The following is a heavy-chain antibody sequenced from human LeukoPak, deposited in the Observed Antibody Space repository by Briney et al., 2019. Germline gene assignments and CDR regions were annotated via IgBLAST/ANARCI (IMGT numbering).Heavy chain of an antibody. CDR1: GFTFSRYW. J-gene: IGHJ4*02. D-gene: IGHD3-10*01. V-gene: IGHV3-74*01. CDR2: IDEHGTTI. Sequence: GESLRLSCAASGFTFSRYWMHWVRQAPGEGLVWVSRIDEHGTTIDYADSVRDRFTISRDNAKNTLYLHMNSLRAEDTAMYYCARDVGGAGTHWGQGSLVTVSS. CDR3: ARDVGGAGTH.